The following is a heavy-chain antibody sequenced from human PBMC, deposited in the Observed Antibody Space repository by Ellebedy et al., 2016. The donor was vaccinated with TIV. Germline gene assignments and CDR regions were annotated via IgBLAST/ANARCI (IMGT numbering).Heavy chain of an antibody. CDR2: IYYRGSS. CDR3: ARQGRPGGYVPHTYYGFDV. J-gene: IGHJ6*02. V-gene: IGHV4-39*01. Sequence: PSETLSLTCTVSGGSITSNNYFWGWIRQPPGKGLEWIARIYYRGSSYANPSLKGRVTISVDTSNNHLSLKLKSVTAADTAVYYCARQGRPGGYVPHTYYGFDVWGQGTTVTVSS. D-gene: IGHD5-12*01. CDR1: GGSITSNNYF.